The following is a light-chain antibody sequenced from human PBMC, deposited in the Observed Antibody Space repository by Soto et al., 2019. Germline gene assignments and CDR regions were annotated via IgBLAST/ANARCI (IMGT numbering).Light chain of an antibody. CDR1: QSVSNY. CDR3: HHYGGSPQT. J-gene: IGKJ1*01. CDR2: GAS. V-gene: IGKV3-20*01. Sequence: EIVLTQSPGTLSLSPGERATLSCRASQSVSNYLAWYQRKPGQAPRLLIYGASSRATGIPDRFSGSGSGTDFTLTISRLEPEEFAVYYCHHYGGSPQTFGQGTKVEIK.